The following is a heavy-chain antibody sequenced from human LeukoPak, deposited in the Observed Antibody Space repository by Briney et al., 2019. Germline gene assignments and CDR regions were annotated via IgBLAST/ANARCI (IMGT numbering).Heavy chain of an antibody. J-gene: IGHJ4*02. D-gene: IGHD3-9*01. CDR3: ARAADYDILTGYPYYFDY. CDR1: GGSMSSYH. V-gene: IGHV4-59*01. Sequence: SETLSLTCTVSGGSMSSYHWNWIRQPPGKRLEWIGDIYYSGSTNYNPSLKSRVTISVDTSKNQFSLKSSSVTAADTAVYYCARAADYDILTGYPYYFDYWGQGTRVTVSS. CDR2: IYYSGST.